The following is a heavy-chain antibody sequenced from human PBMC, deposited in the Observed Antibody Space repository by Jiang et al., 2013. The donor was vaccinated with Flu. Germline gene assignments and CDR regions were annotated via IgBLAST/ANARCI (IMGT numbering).Heavy chain of an antibody. CDR1: GASITRGTYY. V-gene: IGHV4-61*02. CDR2: IYTTGST. Sequence: GLVKPSQTLSLTCSVSGASITRGTYYWTWIRQSAGQGLEWLGRIYTTGSTDYNPSLESRITISLDTSKNQFSLKLSSVTAADTAVYFCARAGGNGYMRNYFDFWGQGTVVTVSS. CDR3: ARAGGNGYMRNYFDF. J-gene: IGHJ4*02. D-gene: IGHD5-24*01.